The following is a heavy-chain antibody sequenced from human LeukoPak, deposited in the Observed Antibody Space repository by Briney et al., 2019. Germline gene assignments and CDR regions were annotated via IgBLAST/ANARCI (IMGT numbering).Heavy chain of an antibody. CDR1: GFTFSSYA. V-gene: IGHV3-30*04. CDR3: ARVLGTFDY. Sequence: GRSLRLSCAASGFTFSSYAMHWVRQAPGKGLEWVAVISYDGSNKYYADSVKGRFTISRDSSKNTLYLQMNSLRAEDTAVYYCARVLGTFDYWGQGTLVTVSS. J-gene: IGHJ4*02. CDR2: ISYDGSNK.